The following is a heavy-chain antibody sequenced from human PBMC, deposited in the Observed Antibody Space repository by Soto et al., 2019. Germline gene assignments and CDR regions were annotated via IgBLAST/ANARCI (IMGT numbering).Heavy chain of an antibody. CDR3: AQRPAYCSGGSCYSGFDY. D-gene: IGHD2-15*01. CDR2: IYWDEDK. CDR1: GFSLSTSGVG. J-gene: IGHJ4*02. Sequence: QITLKESGPTLVKPTQTLTLTCTFSGFSLSTSGVGVGWIRQPPGKALEWLALIYWDEDKRYSPSLKSRLTSSQDTSKNQVVLTMTNMDPVGTATYCSAQRPAYCSGGSCYSGFDYWGEGTLVTVSS. V-gene: IGHV2-5*02.